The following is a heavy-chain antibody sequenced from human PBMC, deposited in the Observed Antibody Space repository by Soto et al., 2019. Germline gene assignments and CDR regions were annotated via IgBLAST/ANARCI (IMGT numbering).Heavy chain of an antibody. V-gene: IGHV1-18*04. Sequence: QVQLVQSGPEVRKPGASVKVSCKASGYIFSRYGINWVRQAPGQGLEWMAWISGYNGNTKFGERVQGRVNVTTDTTTSTAYMELRSMRSDDTAVYYCAREAAAERNYYGLAVWGEGTAVIVSS. CDR2: ISGYNGNT. J-gene: IGHJ6*04. CDR3: AREAAAERNYYGLAV. D-gene: IGHD6-13*01. CDR1: GYIFSRYG.